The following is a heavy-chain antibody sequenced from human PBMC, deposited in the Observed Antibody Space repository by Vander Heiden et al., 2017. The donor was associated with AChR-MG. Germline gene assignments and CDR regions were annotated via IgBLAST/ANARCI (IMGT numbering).Heavy chain of an antibody. D-gene: IGHD5-18*01. V-gene: IGHV4-34*01. CDR2: INHSGST. J-gene: IGHJ6*02. CDR3: ARLHFRYSRGYYGMDV. Sequence: QVQLQQWGAGLLKPSETLSLTCAVYGGSFSDCYWGWIRHPPGKGLEWIGEINHSGSTNYNPSLKSRVTISKDTSKNQFSVKLSSVTAADTAVYYCARLHFRYSRGYYGMDVWGQGTTVTVSS. CDR1: GGSFSDCY.